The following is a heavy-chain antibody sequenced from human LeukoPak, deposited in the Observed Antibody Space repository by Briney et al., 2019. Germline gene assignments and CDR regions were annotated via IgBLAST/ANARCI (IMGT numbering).Heavy chain of an antibody. CDR1: GFTLSDYY. Sequence: AGSLRLSCGVGGFTLSDYYISWIRQAPGKGLKWVSDISSRDGTIHFADSVRGRFTISWDNAKNSLYLQMNSLRVDDTAVYYCARETVAGTFDQWGQGTLVTVSS. D-gene: IGHD6-19*01. CDR2: ISSRDGTI. J-gene: IGHJ4*02. V-gene: IGHV3-11*01. CDR3: ARETVAGTFDQ.